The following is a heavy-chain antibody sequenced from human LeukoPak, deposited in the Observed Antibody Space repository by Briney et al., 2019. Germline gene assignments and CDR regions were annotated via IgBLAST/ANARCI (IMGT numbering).Heavy chain of an antibody. J-gene: IGHJ4*02. CDR2: ISWNSGSI. CDR1: GFTFDDYA. V-gene: IGHV3-9*01. D-gene: IGHD3-10*01. Sequence: GGSLRLSCAASGFTFDDYAMHWVRQAPGKGLEWVSGISWNSGSIGYADSVKGRFTISRDNAKNSLYLQMNSLRAEDTAVYYCARITMVRGVFDYWGQGTLVTVSS. CDR3: ARITMVRGVFDY.